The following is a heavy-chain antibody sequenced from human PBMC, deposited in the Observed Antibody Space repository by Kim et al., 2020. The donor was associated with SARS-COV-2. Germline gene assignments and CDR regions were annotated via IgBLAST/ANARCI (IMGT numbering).Heavy chain of an antibody. Sequence: GGSLRLSCAASGFTFSSYTLNWVRQAPGKGLDWVSSISRSSSYIYYADSVKGRFTISRDNAKNSLYLQMNSLRAEDTAVYYCARSLLWCGEFLSPVYY. J-gene: IGHJ6*01. CDR3: ARSLLWCGEFLSPVYY. D-gene: IGHD3-10*01. CDR1: GFTFSSYT. CDR2: ISRSSSYI. V-gene: IGHV3-21*01.